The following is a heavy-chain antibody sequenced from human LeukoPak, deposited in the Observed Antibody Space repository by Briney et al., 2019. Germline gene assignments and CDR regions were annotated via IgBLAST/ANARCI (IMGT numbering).Heavy chain of an antibody. CDR2: TYYSGST. V-gene: IGHV4-39*07. D-gene: IGHD1-1*01. J-gene: IGHJ5*02. CDR3: ARESPYRVRHNWFDP. CDR1: GGSISSSSYY. Sequence: SETLSLTCTVSGGSISSSSYYWGWIRQPPGKGLEWIGSTYYSGSTYYNPSLKSRVTISVDKSKNQFSLKLSSVTAADTAVYYCARESPYRVRHNWFDPWGQGTLVTVSS.